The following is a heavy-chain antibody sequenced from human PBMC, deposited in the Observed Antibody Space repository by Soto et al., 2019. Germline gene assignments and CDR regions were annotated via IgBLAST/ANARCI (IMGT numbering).Heavy chain of an antibody. V-gene: IGHV3-30*18. CDR2: ISYAASNK. J-gene: IGHJ6*02. Sequence: QVQLVESGGGVVQPGRSLRLSCAASGFTFSSYGMHWVRQAPGKGLEWVAVISYAASNKYYADSVKGRFTISRDNSKNTLNLQMNRPRAEDRAVYYCAKSHGRVSNGLDVWGQGTTVTVSS. CDR3: AKSHGRVSNGLDV. CDR1: GFTFSSYG. D-gene: IGHD2-8*01.